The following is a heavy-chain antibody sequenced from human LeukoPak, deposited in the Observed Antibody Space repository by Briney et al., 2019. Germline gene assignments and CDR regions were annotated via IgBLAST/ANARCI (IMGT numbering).Heavy chain of an antibody. CDR2: IYSGGDT. CDR3: ARPGYSTGAFDY. D-gene: IGHD6-25*01. Sequence: GGSLRLSCAASGLTVTSNYMSWIRQAPGKGLEWVSVIYSGGDTYYADSVKGRFTISRDNSKNTLHLQMNSLRAEDTAVYYCARPGYSTGAFDYWGQGTLVTVSS. J-gene: IGHJ4*02. V-gene: IGHV3-53*01. CDR1: GLTVTSNY.